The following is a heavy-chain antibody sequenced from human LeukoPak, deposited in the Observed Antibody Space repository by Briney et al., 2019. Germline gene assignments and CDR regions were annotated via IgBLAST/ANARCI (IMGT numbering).Heavy chain of an antibody. D-gene: IGHD5-12*01. J-gene: IGHJ6*02. Sequence: PGGSLRLSCAASGFTTSRFAMTWVRQAPGKGLEWVSSISGTGHSTNYADSVKGRFTISRDNSNNTLYLQMNSLRAEDTAVYYCAREDIVAAIRGYYYGMDVWGQGTTVTVSS. V-gene: IGHV3-23*01. CDR2: ISGTGHST. CDR1: GFTTSRFA. CDR3: AREDIVAAIRGYYYGMDV.